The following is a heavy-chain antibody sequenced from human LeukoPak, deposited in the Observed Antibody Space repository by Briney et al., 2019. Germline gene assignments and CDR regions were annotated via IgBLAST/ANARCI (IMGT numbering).Heavy chain of an antibody. J-gene: IGHJ4*02. Sequence: SETLSLTCTVSGGSISSYYWSWIRQPPGKGLEWIWYIYYSGSTNYNPSLKSRVTISVDTSKNQFSLKLSSVTAADTAVYYCARAETYYYDTSGYFIFDYWGQGTVVTVSS. D-gene: IGHD3-22*01. CDR1: GGSISSYY. CDR2: IYYSGST. CDR3: ARAETYYYDTSGYFIFDY. V-gene: IGHV4-59*12.